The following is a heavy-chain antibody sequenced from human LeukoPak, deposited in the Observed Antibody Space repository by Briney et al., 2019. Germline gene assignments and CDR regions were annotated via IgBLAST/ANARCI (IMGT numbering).Heavy chain of an antibody. V-gene: IGHV3-64*05. D-gene: IGHD3-3*01. Sequence: PGGSLRLSCSAWGFTFSSYVMHWVRQAAGKGLEYVSGICGDGARTYFADSVKGRFTISRDNSKNTLYVQMTSLRTEDTAVYYCVFQVQGVVQWGQGTLVTVSS. CDR3: VFQVQGVVQ. CDR2: ICGDGART. CDR1: GFTFSSYV. J-gene: IGHJ4*02.